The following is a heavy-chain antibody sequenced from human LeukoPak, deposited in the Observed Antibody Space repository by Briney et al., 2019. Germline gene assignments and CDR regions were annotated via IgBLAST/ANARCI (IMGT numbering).Heavy chain of an antibody. V-gene: IGHV6-1*01. Sequence: SQTLSLTCAISGDSVSSNSAAWNWIRQSPSRGLEWLGRTYYRSKWYNDYAVSVKSRITINPDTSKNQFSLQLNSVTPEDTAVYYCARGREMATIISLLGAFDIWGQGTMVTVSS. CDR2: TYYRSKWYN. CDR3: ARGREMATIISLLGAFDI. CDR1: GDSVSSNSAA. D-gene: IGHD5-24*01. J-gene: IGHJ3*02.